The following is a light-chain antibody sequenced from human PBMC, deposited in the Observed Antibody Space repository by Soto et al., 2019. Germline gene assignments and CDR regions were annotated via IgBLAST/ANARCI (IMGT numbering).Light chain of an antibody. CDR3: CSSEASSIFYV. J-gene: IGLJ1*01. V-gene: IGLV2-8*01. CDR1: NSDVGVYNY. CDR2: EVT. Sequence: QSALTQPASASGSPGQSVTISCTGSNSDVGVYNYVSWYQQHPGKAPKLLIYEVTKRPSGVSDRFSGSKSGNTASLTISGLQNEEEADYYCCSSEASSIFYVFGGGTKVTVL.